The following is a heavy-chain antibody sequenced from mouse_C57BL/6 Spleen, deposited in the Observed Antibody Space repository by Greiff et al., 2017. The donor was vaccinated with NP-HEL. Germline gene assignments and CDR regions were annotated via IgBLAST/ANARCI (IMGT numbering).Heavy chain of an antibody. CDR2: ISDGGSYT. CDR3: VRVYYGRSPYYFDY. D-gene: IGHD1-1*01. Sequence: EVQLVESGGGLVKPGGSLKLSCAASGFTFSSYAMSWVRQTPEKRLEWVATISDGGSYTYYPDNVKGRFTISRDNAKNNLYLQMSHLKSEDTAMYYCVRVYYGRSPYYFDYWGQGTTLTVSS. J-gene: IGHJ2*01. V-gene: IGHV5-4*01. CDR1: GFTFSSYA.